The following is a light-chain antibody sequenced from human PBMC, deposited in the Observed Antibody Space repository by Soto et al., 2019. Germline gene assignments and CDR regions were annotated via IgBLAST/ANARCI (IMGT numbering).Light chain of an antibody. Sequence: QSVLTQPPSASGTPGQRVTISCSGSRSNIGSNPVNWYQQLPRTAPKLLFYNNDQRPSGVPDRFSGSKSGTSASLAISGLQSEDEDDYYCVAWDDSLNGYVFGTGTKLTVL. CDR2: NND. CDR3: VAWDDSLNGYV. V-gene: IGLV1-44*01. J-gene: IGLJ1*01. CDR1: RSNIGSNP.